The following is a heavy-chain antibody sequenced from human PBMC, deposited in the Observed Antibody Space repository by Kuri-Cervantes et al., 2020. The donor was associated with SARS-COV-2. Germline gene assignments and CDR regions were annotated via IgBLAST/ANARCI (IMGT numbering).Heavy chain of an antibody. D-gene: IGHD3-10*01. CDR3: ARDPGIRALYGMDV. V-gene: IGHV1-69*04. CDR2: IIPILGIA. CDR1: GGTFSSYA. Sequence: SVKVSCKASGGTFSSYAISWVRQAPGQGLEWMGRIIPILGIANYAQKFQGRVTITADKSTSTAYMELSSLRSEDTAVYYYARDPGIRALYGMDVWGQGTTVTVSS. J-gene: IGHJ6*02.